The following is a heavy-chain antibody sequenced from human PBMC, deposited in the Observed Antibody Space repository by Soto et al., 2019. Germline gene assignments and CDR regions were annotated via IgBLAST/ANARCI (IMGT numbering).Heavy chain of an antibody. Sequence: PGGSLRLSCAASGFTFSSYAMSWVRQAPGKGLEWVSAFSVSGGSTYYADSVKGRFTISRDNSKNTLYLQMNSLTAEDTAVYSCAKEGGAYCSSTSCRPYYFDYWGQGALVTVSS. V-gene: IGHV3-23*01. CDR1: GFTFSSYA. D-gene: IGHD2-2*01. CDR3: AKEGGAYCSSTSCRPYYFDY. J-gene: IGHJ4*02. CDR2: FSVSGGST.